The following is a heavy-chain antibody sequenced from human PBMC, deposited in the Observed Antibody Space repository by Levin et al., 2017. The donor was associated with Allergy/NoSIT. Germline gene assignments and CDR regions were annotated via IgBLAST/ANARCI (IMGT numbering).Heavy chain of an antibody. CDR1: GGSISSSNW. V-gene: IGHV4-4*02. D-gene: IGHD3-10*01. CDR3: ARETAMVRGDNWFDP. Sequence: PSETLSLTCAVSGGSISSSNWWSWVRQPPGKGLEWIGEIYHNGSTNYNPSLKSRVTISVDKSKNQFSLKLSSVTAADTAVYYCARETAMVRGDNWFDPWGQGTLVTVSS. J-gene: IGHJ5*02. CDR2: IYHNGST.